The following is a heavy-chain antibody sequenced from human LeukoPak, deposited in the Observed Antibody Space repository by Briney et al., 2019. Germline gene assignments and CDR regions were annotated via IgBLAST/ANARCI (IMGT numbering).Heavy chain of an antibody. CDR2: ISAYNGNT. CDR1: GYTFTSYG. V-gene: IGHV1-18*01. D-gene: IGHD6-19*01. J-gene: IGHJ3*02. Sequence: GASVKVSCKASGYTFTSYGISWVRQAPGQGLEWMGCISAYNGNTNYAQKLQGRVTMTTDTSTSTAYMELRSLRSDDTAVYYCARGEQWLVLNAFDIWGQGTMVTVSS. CDR3: ARGEQWLVLNAFDI.